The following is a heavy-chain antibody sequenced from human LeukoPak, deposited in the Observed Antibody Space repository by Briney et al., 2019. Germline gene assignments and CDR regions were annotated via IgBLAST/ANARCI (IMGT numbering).Heavy chain of an antibody. CDR3: AKRGYSYGFHPKMYGMDV. CDR2: ISWSSGSI. J-gene: IGHJ6*02. D-gene: IGHD5-18*01. V-gene: IGHV3-9*01. Sequence: GGSLRLSCAASGFTFDDYAMHWVRQAPGKGLEWVSGISWSSGSIGYADSVKGRFTISRDNAKNSLYLQMNSLRAEDTALYYCAKRGYSYGFHPKMYGMDVWGQGTTVTVSS. CDR1: GFTFDDYA.